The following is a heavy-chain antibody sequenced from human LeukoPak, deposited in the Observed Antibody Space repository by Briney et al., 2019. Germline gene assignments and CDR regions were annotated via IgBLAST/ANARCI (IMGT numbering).Heavy chain of an antibody. CDR2: IYSGGST. CDR3: ASSGYYPYYFDY. Sequence: SGGSLRLSCAASGFTVSSSYMSWVRQAPGKGLEWVSVIYSGGSTYYADSVKGRFTISRDNSKNTLYLQMNSLRAEDTAVYYCASSGYYPYYFDYWGQGTLVTVSS. D-gene: IGHD3-22*01. J-gene: IGHJ4*02. CDR1: GFTVSSSY. V-gene: IGHV3-66*01.